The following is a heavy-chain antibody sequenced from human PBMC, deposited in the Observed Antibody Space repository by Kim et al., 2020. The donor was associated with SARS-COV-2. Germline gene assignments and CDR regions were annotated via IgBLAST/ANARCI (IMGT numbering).Heavy chain of an antibody. V-gene: IGHV4-39*01. CDR3: AGRLVSGYNFGYPHYFYMDV. CDR2: VHYKGNT. D-gene: IGHD5-18*01. Sequence: SETLSLTCVVSGGSISSSGYYWDWVRQPPGKGLEWIGSVHYKGNTYYNPSLKSRVTMSVDTFTNQFSLQLRSVTAADTAVYYCAGRLVSGYNFGYPHYFYMDVWGRGTTVTVSS. CDR1: GGSISSSGYY. J-gene: IGHJ6*03.